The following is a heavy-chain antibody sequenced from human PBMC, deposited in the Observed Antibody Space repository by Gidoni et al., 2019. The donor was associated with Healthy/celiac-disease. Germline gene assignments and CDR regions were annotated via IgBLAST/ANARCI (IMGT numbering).Heavy chain of an antibody. CDR1: GGSISSYY. CDR2: IYYSGST. D-gene: IGHD3-22*01. Sequence: QVQLQESGPGLVKPSETLSLTCTVPGGSISSYYWSWIRQPPGKGLEWMGYIYYSGSTNYNPSLKSRATISVDTSKNQFSLKLSSVTAADTAVYYCARSMNSSGYGGSDYWGQGTLVTVSS. V-gene: IGHV4-59*01. J-gene: IGHJ4*02. CDR3: ARSMNSSGYGGSDY.